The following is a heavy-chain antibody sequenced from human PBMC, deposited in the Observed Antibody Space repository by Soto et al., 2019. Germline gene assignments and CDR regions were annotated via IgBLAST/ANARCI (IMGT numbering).Heavy chain of an antibody. J-gene: IGHJ4*02. V-gene: IGHV4-34*01. CDR1: GGSFSGYY. CDR2: INHSGST. Sequence: SETLSLTCAVYGGSFSGYYWSWIRQPPGKGLEWIGEINHSGSTNYNPSLKSRVTISVDTSKNQFSLKLSSVTAADTAVYYCARGRNVLRFFKTTSPPYYFDYWGQGTLVTVSS. CDR3: ARGRNVLRFFKTTSPPYYFDY. D-gene: IGHD3-3*01.